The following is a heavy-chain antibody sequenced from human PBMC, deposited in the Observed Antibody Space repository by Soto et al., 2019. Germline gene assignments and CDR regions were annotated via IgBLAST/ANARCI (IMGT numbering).Heavy chain of an antibody. CDR1: GFTFSSYS. D-gene: IGHD6-19*01. CDR3: ARDKFGIAVAEDENIDY. CDR2: ISSSSSYI. Sequence: PGGSLRLSCAASGFTFSSYSMNWVRQAPGKGLEWVSSISSSSSYIYYADSVKGRFTISRDNAKNSLYLQMNSLRAEDTAVYYCARDKFGIAVAEDENIDYWGQGTLVTVSS. V-gene: IGHV3-21*01. J-gene: IGHJ4*02.